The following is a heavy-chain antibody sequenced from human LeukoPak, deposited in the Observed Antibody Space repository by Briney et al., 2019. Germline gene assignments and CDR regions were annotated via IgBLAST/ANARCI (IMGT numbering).Heavy chain of an antibody. CDR3: AKECIAVAGNLYYYYYGMDV. J-gene: IGHJ6*04. Sequence: PGRSLRLSCAASGFTFSSYGMHWVRRAPGKGLEWVAVISYDGSNKYYADSVKGRFTISRDNSKNTLYLQMNSLRAEDTAVYYCAKECIAVAGNLYYYYYGMDVWGKGTTVTVSS. V-gene: IGHV3-30*18. CDR1: GFTFSSYG. D-gene: IGHD6-13*01. CDR2: ISYDGSNK.